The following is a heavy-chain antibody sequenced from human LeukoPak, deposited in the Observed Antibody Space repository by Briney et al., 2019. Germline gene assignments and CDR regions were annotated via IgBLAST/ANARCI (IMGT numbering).Heavy chain of an antibody. CDR3: ARSYCSSSSCDWFDY. CDR1: GYTFTSYG. Sequence: GASVKVSCKASGYTFTSYGISWVRQAPGQGLEWMGWISAYNGNTNYAQKLQGRVTMTTDTSTSTAYMELRSLRSDDTAAYYCARSYCSSSSCDWFDYWGQGTLVTVSS. D-gene: IGHD2-15*01. J-gene: IGHJ4*02. CDR2: ISAYNGNT. V-gene: IGHV1-18*01.